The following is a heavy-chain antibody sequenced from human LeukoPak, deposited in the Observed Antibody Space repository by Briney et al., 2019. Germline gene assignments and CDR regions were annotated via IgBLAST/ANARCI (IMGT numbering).Heavy chain of an antibody. CDR3: ARLSAYYYGSYFYYYMDV. Sequence: GGSLRLSCEASGFSFSSYWMTWVRQPPGKGPEWVANIKQDESERYSVDSVKGRFTISRDDAKNSVYLHMNSLRAEDTALYYCARLSAYYYGSYFYYYMDVWGKGTTVTVSS. J-gene: IGHJ6*03. CDR1: GFSFSSYW. CDR2: IKQDESER. V-gene: IGHV3-7*01. D-gene: IGHD3-10*01.